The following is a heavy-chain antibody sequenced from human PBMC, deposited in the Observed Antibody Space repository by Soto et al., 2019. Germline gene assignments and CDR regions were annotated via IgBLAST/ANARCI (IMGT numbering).Heavy chain of an antibody. CDR1: GFSFSDYT. Sequence: PGWSLRLSCAGSGFSFSDYTMNLVRQAPGKGLEWVSSISRGSDYIFYAGTVKGRFTISRDNARNSLYLQMSSLRAEDTAVYYCAKDSGCVNNECAYDRWGEGTLVTVSS. D-gene: IGHD1-1*01. J-gene: IGHJ5*02. CDR2: ISRGSDYI. CDR3: AKDSGCVNNECAYDR. V-gene: IGHV3-21*01.